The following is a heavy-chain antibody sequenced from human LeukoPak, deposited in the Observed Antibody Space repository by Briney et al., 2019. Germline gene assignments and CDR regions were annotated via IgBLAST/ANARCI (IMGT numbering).Heavy chain of an antibody. CDR2: IKQDGSEK. V-gene: IGHV3-7*05. Sequence: PGGSLRLSCAASGFTFSNYWMSWGRQAPGKGLEWVANIKQDGSEKYFVDSVKGRFTISRDNAKNSLYLQMNSLRVEDTAMYYCARDKSYGDSEDYWGQGTLVTVSS. CDR1: GFTFSNYW. D-gene: IGHD4-17*01. CDR3: ARDKSYGDSEDY. J-gene: IGHJ4*02.